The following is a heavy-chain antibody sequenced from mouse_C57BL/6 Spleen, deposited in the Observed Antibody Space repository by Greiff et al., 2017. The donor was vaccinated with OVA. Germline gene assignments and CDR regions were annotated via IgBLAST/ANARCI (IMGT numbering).Heavy chain of an antibody. CDR2: IDPSDSYT. D-gene: IGHD2-3*01. Sequence: VQLQQPGAELVMPGASVKLSCKASGYTFTSYWMHWVKQRPGQGLEWIGEIDPSDSYTNYNQKFKGKSTLTVDKSSSTAYMQLSSLTSEDSAVYYCARGGWLLDYAMDYWGQGTSVTVSS. J-gene: IGHJ4*01. CDR1: GYTFTSYW. CDR3: ARGGWLLDYAMDY. V-gene: IGHV1-69*01.